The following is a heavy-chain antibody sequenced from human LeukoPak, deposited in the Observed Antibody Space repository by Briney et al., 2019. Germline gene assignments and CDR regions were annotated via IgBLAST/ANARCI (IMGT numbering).Heavy chain of an antibody. CDR2: IKRDGSEK. CDR1: GFTFSDYW. D-gene: IGHD3-16*01. J-gene: IGHJ3*02. Sequence: GGSLRLSCAASGFTFSDYWMTWIRQAPGKGLEWVANIKRDGSEKYYMDSLEGRFTISRDNAKNSLFLQMNSLRAEGTAVYYCARDNWGGRSFDIWGHGTMVTVSS. CDR3: ARDNWGGRSFDI. V-gene: IGHV3-7*01.